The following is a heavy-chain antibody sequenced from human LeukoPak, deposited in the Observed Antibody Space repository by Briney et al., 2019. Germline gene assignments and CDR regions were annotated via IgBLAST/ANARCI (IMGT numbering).Heavy chain of an antibody. J-gene: IGHJ4*02. CDR2: IYSGGST. V-gene: IGHV3-53*01. D-gene: IGHD3-3*01. CDR3: ARRSTRETYYDFWSGYS. CDR1: GFTVSSNY. Sequence: GGSLRLSCAASGFTVSSNYMTWVRQAPGKGLEWVSVIYSGGSTYYADSVKGRFTISRDNSKNTLYLQMNSLRAEDTAIYYCARRSTRETYYDFWSGYSGGQGTLVTVSS.